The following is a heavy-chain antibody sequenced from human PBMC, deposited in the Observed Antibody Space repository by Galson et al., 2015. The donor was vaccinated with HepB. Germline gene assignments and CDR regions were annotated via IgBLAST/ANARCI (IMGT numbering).Heavy chain of an antibody. CDR2: INATGAKT. J-gene: IGHJ4*02. V-gene: IGHV3-23*01. Sequence: SLRLSCAGYGFTFKNYAMRWVRQAPRRGLEWVSYINATGAKTYYADSVKGRFAISRDNLRNTVYLQLRSLRAGDTATYYCVQDIRGGCGDSDCSSWGRGTPVIVSP. CDR1: GFTFKNYA. CDR3: VQDIRGGCGDSDCSS. D-gene: IGHD2-15*01.